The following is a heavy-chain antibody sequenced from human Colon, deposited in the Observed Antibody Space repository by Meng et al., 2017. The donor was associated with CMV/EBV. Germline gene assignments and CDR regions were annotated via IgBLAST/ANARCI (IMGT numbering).Heavy chain of an antibody. V-gene: IGHV1-58*01. D-gene: IGHD5-24*01. J-gene: IGHJ4*02. Sequence: SVKVSCKASGFTFSTLQWVRQPRGQRPEWIGWVVLVSGNTHFAPEFRGRATISWDMSASTSHMEWSTLRTDDTAVYFCVGGDGHNKYFTFWGQGTLVTVSS. CDR2: VVLVSGNT. CDR1: GFTFST. CDR3: VGGDGHNKYFTF.